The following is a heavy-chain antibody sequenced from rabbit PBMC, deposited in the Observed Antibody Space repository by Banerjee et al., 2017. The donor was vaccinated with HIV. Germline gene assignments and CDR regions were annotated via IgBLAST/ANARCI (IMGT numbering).Heavy chain of an antibody. CDR3: ARDRDAGYAGYGCAGRLDL. J-gene: IGHJ3*01. D-gene: IGHD7-1*01. V-gene: IGHV1S45*01. CDR1: GFDFSSDT. Sequence: QEQLKETGGGLVKPGASLTLTCKASGFDFSSDTMCWVRQAPGKGLQWLACIYGGSSDATQYATWAKGRFTISTTSSTTVALQMTSLTAADTATYFCARDRDAGYAGYGCAGRLDLWGQGTLVTVS. CDR2: IYGGSSDAT.